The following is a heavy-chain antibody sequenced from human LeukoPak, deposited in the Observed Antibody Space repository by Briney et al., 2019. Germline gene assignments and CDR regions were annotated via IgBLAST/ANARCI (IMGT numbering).Heavy chain of an antibody. CDR1: GFTFSSYA. V-gene: IGHV3-30-3*01. CDR2: ISYDGSNK. J-gene: IGHJ4*02. CDR3: VREAHGY. Sequence: GGSLRLSCAASGFTFSSYAMHWVRQAPGKGLEWVAVISYDGSNKYYADSVKGRFTISRDNSKNTLYLQMNSLRDEDTAVYYCVREAHGYWGQGTLVTVSS.